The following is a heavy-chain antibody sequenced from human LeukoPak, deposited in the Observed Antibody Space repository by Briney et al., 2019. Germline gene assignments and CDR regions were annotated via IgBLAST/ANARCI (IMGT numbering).Heavy chain of an antibody. D-gene: IGHD2-2*01. Sequence: ASVKVSCKASGYTFTGYYMHWVRQAPGQGLEWMGWINPNSGGTNYAQKFQGRVTMTRDTSISTAYMELSRLRSDDTAVYYCARLPVGYCSGTSCPDYWGQGTLVTVSS. V-gene: IGHV1-2*02. CDR2: INPNSGGT. CDR1: GYTFTGYY. CDR3: ARLPVGYCSGTSCPDY. J-gene: IGHJ4*02.